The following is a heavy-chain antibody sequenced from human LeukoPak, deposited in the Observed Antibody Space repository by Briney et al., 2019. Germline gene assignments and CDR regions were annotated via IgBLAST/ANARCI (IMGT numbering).Heavy chain of an antibody. CDR3: ARVVAGGYYYYGMDV. Sequence: EASVKVSCKASGYTFTSYGISWVRQAPGQGLEWMGWISAYNGSTNYAQKLQGRVTMTTDTSTSTAYMELRILRSDDTAVYYCARVVAGGYYYYGMDVWGQGTTVTVSS. CDR1: GYTFTSYG. CDR2: ISAYNGST. D-gene: IGHD6-19*01. V-gene: IGHV1-18*01. J-gene: IGHJ6*02.